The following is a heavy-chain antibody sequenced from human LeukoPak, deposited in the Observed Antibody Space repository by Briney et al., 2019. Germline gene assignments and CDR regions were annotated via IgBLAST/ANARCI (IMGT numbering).Heavy chain of an antibody. D-gene: IGHD3-10*01. CDR2: INHSGST. Sequence: PSETLSLTCAVYGGSFSGYYWSWIRQPPGKGLEWIGEINHSGSTNYNPSLKSRVTISVYTSKNQFSLKLSSVTAADTAVYYCARVGDYYGSGSYYKGLYYFDYWGQGTLVTVSS. CDR1: GGSFSGYY. CDR3: ARVGDYYGSGSYYKGLYYFDY. J-gene: IGHJ4*02. V-gene: IGHV4-34*01.